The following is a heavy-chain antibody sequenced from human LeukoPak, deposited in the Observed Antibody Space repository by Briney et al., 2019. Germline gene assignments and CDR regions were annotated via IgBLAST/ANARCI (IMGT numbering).Heavy chain of an antibody. D-gene: IGHD3-10*01. J-gene: IGHJ2*01. Sequence: GGSLRLSCAASGFTFSSYGMHWVRQAPGKGLEWVAFIRYDGSNKYYADSVKGRFTISRDNSKNTLYLQMNSLRAEDTAVYYCAKDRGTKLLWFGELLGWYFDLWGRGTLVTVSS. CDR2: IRYDGSNK. CDR1: GFTFSSYG. CDR3: AKDRGTKLLWFGELLGWYFDL. V-gene: IGHV3-30*02.